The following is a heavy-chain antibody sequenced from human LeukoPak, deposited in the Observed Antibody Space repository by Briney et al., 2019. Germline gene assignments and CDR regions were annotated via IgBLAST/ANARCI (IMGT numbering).Heavy chain of an antibody. J-gene: IGHJ6*02. V-gene: IGHV3-15*01. CDR1: GFTFSNAW. D-gene: IGHD6-19*01. CDR2: IKSKTDGGTT. CDR3: TTSQWLHYYYYGMDV. Sequence: PGGSLRLSCAASGFTFSNAWMSWVRQAPGKGLEWVGRIKSKTDGGTTDYAAPVKGRFTISRDDSKNTLYLQMNSLKTEDTAVYYCTTSQWLHYYYYGMDVWGQGTTVTVSS.